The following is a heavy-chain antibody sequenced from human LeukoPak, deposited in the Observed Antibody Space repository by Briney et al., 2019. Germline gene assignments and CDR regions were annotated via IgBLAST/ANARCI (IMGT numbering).Heavy chain of an antibody. CDR2: IYYSGST. V-gene: IGHV4-59*08. CDR3: ARQQLVXXXYFDY. CDR1: GGSISSYY. D-gene: IGHD6-13*01. J-gene: IGHJ4*02. Sequence: SETLSLTCTVSGGSISSYYWSWIRQPPGKGLEWIGYIYYSGSTNYNPSLKSRVTISVDTSKNQFSLRLSSVTAADTAVYYCARQQLVXXXYFDYWGQGTLITVSS.